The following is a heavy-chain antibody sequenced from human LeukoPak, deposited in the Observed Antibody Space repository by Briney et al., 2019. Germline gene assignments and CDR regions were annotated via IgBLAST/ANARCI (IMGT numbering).Heavy chain of an antibody. CDR2: IYSGGRT. J-gene: IGHJ4*02. CDR3: ARLYGSGSYLY. V-gene: IGHV3-53*01. D-gene: IGHD3-10*01. Sequence: GGSLRLSCVASGFTVSSNYMSWVRQAPGKGLEWVSVIYSGGRTYYADSVKGRFTISRDSSKNTLYLQMNSLRAEDTAVYYCARLYGSGSYLYWGQGTLVTVSS. CDR1: GFTVSSNY.